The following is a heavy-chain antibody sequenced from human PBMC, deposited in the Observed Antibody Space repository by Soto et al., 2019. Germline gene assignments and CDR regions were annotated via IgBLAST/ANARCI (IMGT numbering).Heavy chain of an antibody. CDR1: GYSFTGYF. D-gene: IGHD2-15*01. Sequence: QVQLVQSGAEVKKPGASVKVSCKVSGYSFTGYFMHWVRQAPGQGLEWMGWINPNSGGRNFAQKFQGRVTMTRDTSISTADMELSGLTSDDTAFYYCARGRLPIRQCNGGSCDSYFDYWGQGTLVTVAS. J-gene: IGHJ4*02. CDR3: ARGRLPIRQCNGGSCDSYFDY. CDR2: INPNSGGR. V-gene: IGHV1-2*02.